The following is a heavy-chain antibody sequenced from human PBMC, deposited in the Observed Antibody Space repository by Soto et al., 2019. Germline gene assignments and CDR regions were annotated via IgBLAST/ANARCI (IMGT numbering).Heavy chain of an antibody. CDR3: ARKVLGSTSRPDWWYFDL. CDR2: ISGGGDRT. V-gene: IGHV3-23*01. D-gene: IGHD3-16*01. Sequence: EVQLLESGGGLVQPGGSLRLSCVGSGFTFINYAMNWVRQTPGTGLEWVSGISGGGDRTFDADSVKGRSTISRDNSKNTVQFQMNSLRADDPAVYYCARKVLGSTSRPDWWYFDLWGRGTLVTVSS. J-gene: IGHJ2*01. CDR1: GFTFINYA.